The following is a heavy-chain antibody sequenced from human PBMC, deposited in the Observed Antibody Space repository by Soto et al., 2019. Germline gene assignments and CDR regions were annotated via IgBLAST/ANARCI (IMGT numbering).Heavy chain of an antibody. Sequence: CLRGVCVASGVTFSSYTMNWVRQTPGRRLEWVAYISSSGSTIYYAESVKGRFTVSRDNAKSSLYLQMDGLRDEDTAVYYCASGLGSSRSWGQGSRVTVSS. CDR3: ASGLGSSRS. CDR2: ISSSGSTI. V-gene: IGHV3-48*02. CDR1: GVTFSSYT. J-gene: IGHJ1*01. D-gene: IGHD3-10*01.